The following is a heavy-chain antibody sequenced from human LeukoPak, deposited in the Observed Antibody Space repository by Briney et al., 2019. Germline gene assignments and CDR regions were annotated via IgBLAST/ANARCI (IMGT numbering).Heavy chain of an antibody. J-gene: IGHJ6*02. CDR3: ARATSIADYYYGMDV. CDR1: GFTVSSNY. D-gene: IGHD6-6*01. V-gene: IGHV3-53*01. Sequence: GGSLRLSCAASGFTVSSNYMSWVRQAPGRGLEWVSVIYSGGSTYYADSVKGRFTISRDNSKNTLYLQMNSLRAEDTAVYYCARATSIADYYYGMDVWGQGTTVTVSS. CDR2: IYSGGST.